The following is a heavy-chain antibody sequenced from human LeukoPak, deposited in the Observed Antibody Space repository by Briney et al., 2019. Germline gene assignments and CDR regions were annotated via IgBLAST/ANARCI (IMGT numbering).Heavy chain of an antibody. D-gene: IGHD3-10*01. V-gene: IGHV4-4*02. Sequence: PSETLSLTCAVSGGSISSSNWWSWIRQPPGKGLEWIGEIYHSGSTNYNPSLKSRVTISVDTSKNQFSLKLSSVTAADTAVYYCARRSMVRGVRGRVGYFDYWGQGTLVTVSS. CDR2: IYHSGST. CDR1: GGSISSSNW. J-gene: IGHJ4*02. CDR3: ARRSMVRGVRGRVGYFDY.